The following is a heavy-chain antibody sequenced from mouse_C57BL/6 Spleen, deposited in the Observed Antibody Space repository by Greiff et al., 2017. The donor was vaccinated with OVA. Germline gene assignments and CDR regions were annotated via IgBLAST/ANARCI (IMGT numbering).Heavy chain of an antibody. D-gene: IGHD1-1*01. CDR2: INPSTGGT. V-gene: IGHV1-42*01. Sequence: VQLQQSGPELVKPGASVKISCKASGYSFTGYYMNWVKQSPEKSLEWIGEINPSTGGTTYNQKFKAKATLTVDKSSSTAYMQLKSLTSEDSAVYYCARTAIITTVERGLAMDYWGQGTSVTVSS. CDR3: ARTAIITTVERGLAMDY. J-gene: IGHJ4*01. CDR1: GYSFTGYY.